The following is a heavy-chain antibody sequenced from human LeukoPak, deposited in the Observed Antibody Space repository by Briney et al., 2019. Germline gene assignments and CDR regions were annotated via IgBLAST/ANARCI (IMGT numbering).Heavy chain of an antibody. D-gene: IGHD2-2*02. V-gene: IGHV1-2*02. CDR3: ARVVVPAAISSFWFDP. J-gene: IGHJ5*02. Sequence: ASVKVSCKASGYTFTGYYMHWVRQAPGQGLEWMGWINPNSGGTNYAQKFQGRVTMTRDTSISTAYMELSRLRSDDTAVYYCARVVVPAAISSFWFDPWGQGTLVTASS. CDR2: INPNSGGT. CDR1: GYTFTGYY.